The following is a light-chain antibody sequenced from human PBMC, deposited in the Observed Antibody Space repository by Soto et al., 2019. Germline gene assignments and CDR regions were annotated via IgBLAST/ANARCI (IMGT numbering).Light chain of an antibody. Sequence: DIQMTQSPSPLSASVGDRVSITCRASQSISSWLAGYQQKPGKAPKLLIYRASSLESGVPSRFSGSGSGTEFTLTISSLQPDDFATYYCQQYNSYPLTFGGGTNVEIK. CDR2: RAS. V-gene: IGKV1-5*03. CDR1: QSISSW. CDR3: QQYNSYPLT. J-gene: IGKJ4*01.